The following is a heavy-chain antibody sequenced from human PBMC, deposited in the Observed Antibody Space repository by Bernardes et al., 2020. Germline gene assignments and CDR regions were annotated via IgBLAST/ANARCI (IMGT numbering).Heavy chain of an antibody. J-gene: IGHJ4*02. V-gene: IGHV1-2*06. CDR2: INPNSGGT. CDR1: GYTFTGYY. Sequence: ASVKVSCKASGYTFTGYYMHWVRQAPGQGLEWMGRINPNSGGTNYAQKFQGRVTMTRDTSISTAYMELSRLRSDDTAVYYCASKDIVVVVAAMVEYFDYWGQGTLVTVSS. CDR3: ASKDIVVVVAAMVEYFDY. D-gene: IGHD2-15*01.